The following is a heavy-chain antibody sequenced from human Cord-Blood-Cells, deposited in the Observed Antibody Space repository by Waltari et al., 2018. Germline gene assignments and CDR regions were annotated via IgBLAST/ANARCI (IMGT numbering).Heavy chain of an antibody. CDR3: ASLAAPDAFDI. Sequence: EVQLVESGGGLVQPGGSLRLSCAASGFTFSSYWMSWVRQAPGKGLEGVANRKQEGSEKYYVDSVKGRLTISRDNAKNSLYLQMNSLRAEDTAVYDCASLAAPDAFDIWGQGTMVTVSS. CDR1: GFTFSSYW. V-gene: IGHV3-7*01. D-gene: IGHD6-6*01. CDR2: RKQEGSEK. J-gene: IGHJ3*02.